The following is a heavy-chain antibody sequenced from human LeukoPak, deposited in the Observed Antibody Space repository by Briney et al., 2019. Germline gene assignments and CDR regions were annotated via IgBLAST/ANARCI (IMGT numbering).Heavy chain of an antibody. Sequence: GASVKVSCKASGYTFTGYYMHWVRQAPGQGLEWVGWINPNSGGTNYAQKFQGRVTMTRDTSISTAYMELSRLRSDDTAAYYCARDLMGSSWLFDYWGQGTLVTVSS. V-gene: IGHV1-2*02. CDR2: INPNSGGT. D-gene: IGHD6-13*01. CDR1: GYTFTGYY. CDR3: ARDLMGSSWLFDY. J-gene: IGHJ4*02.